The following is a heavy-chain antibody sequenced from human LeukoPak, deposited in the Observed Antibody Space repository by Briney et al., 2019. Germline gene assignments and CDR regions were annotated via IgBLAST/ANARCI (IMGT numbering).Heavy chain of an antibody. CDR3: ARDFGLSLRFLEWLSTQGCGMDV. Sequence: PGGSLRLSCAASGFTFSDYYMSWIRQAPGKGLEWVSYISSSGSTIYYADSVKGRFTISRDNAKNSLYLQMNSLRAEDTAVYYCARDFGLSLRFLEWLSTQGCGMDVWGQGTTVTVSS. CDR2: ISSSGSTI. J-gene: IGHJ6*02. CDR1: GFTFSDYY. D-gene: IGHD3-3*01. V-gene: IGHV3-11*01.